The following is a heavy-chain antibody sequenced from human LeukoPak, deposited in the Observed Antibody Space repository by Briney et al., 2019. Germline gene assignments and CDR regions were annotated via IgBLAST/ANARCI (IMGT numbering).Heavy chain of an antibody. J-gene: IGHJ6*04. CDR1: GYSISSGYY. Sequence: SETLSLTCAVSGYSISSGYYWGWIRQPPGKGLEWIGSIYHSGSTYYNPSLKSRVTISVDTSKNQFSLKLSSVTAADTAVYYCARDRWFGDRYYYGMDVWGKGTTVTVSS. CDR2: IYHSGST. CDR3: ARDRWFGDRYYYGMDV. D-gene: IGHD3-10*01. V-gene: IGHV4-38-2*02.